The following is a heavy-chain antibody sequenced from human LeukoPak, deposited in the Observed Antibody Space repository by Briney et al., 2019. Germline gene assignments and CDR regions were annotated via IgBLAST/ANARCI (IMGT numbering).Heavy chain of an antibody. Sequence: PGGSLRLSCAASGFTFSSYAMHWVPQAPGKGLEGVAVISYDGSKRYYADSVKGRFTISRDNSKNTVYLQMNSMRPEDTAVYYCARGPGGEIWFGELLYPIDYWGQGTLVTVSS. CDR3: ARGPGGEIWFGELLYPIDY. V-gene: IGHV3-30*04. CDR2: ISYDGSKR. J-gene: IGHJ4*02. CDR1: GFTFSSYA. D-gene: IGHD3-10*01.